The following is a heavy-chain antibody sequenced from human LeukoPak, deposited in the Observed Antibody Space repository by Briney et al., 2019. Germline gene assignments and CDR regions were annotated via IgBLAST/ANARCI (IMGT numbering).Heavy chain of an antibody. V-gene: IGHV1-8*01. Sequence: ASVKVSCKASGYTFTSYDINWARQATGQGLEWMGWMNPNSGNTGYAQKLQGRVTLTRNNSINTVYMELSSLRSGDTAVYYCARGPYDSSGYRFDSWGQGTLVTVSS. CDR1: GYTFTSYD. J-gene: IGHJ4*02. CDR2: MNPNSGNT. D-gene: IGHD3-22*01. CDR3: ARGPYDSSGYRFDS.